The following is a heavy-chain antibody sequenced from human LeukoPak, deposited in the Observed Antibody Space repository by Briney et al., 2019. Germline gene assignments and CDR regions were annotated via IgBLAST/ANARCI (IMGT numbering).Heavy chain of an antibody. Sequence: GESLKISCKGSGYKFTSYWIVWVRQMPGKGLEWMGIIYPGDSDTTYSPSFQGQVTISADKSISTAYLQWSSLKTSDTAMYYCARHYYDSNGYYYLDYWGQGTLVTVSS. J-gene: IGHJ4*02. CDR2: IYPGDSDT. CDR1: GYKFTSYW. V-gene: IGHV5-51*01. D-gene: IGHD3-22*01. CDR3: ARHYYDSNGYYYLDY.